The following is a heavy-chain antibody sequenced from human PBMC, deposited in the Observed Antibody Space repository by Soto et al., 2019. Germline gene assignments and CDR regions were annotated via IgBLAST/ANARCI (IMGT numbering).Heavy chain of an antibody. J-gene: IGHJ6*02. Sequence: QVQLVRSGAEVKKPGASVKVSCKASGYTFTTYGINWMRQAPGQGLEWMGWMSPDNGDTVYAQKFQGRVTMTRDPSITTAYMELSSLRSDDTAVYYCAREYTGFVKHYGMDVWGQGTTVTVS. D-gene: IGHD5-12*01. V-gene: IGHV1-8*01. CDR2: MSPDNGDT. CDR1: GYTFTTYG. CDR3: AREYTGFVKHYGMDV.